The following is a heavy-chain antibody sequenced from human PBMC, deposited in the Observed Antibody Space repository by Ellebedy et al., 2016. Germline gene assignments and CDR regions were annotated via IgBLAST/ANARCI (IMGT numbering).Heavy chain of an antibody. J-gene: IGHJ4*02. CDR2: INTDGSST. D-gene: IGHD4-17*01. V-gene: IGHV3-74*01. Sequence: GESLKISXAVAGFTFRSNWMHWVRQAPGKGLVWVSGINTDGSSTIYADSVKGRFTISRDNAKNTLYLQMNSLRAEDTAVYYCAMRGDYDLDYWGQGTLVTVSS. CDR3: AMRGDYDLDY. CDR1: GFTFRSNW.